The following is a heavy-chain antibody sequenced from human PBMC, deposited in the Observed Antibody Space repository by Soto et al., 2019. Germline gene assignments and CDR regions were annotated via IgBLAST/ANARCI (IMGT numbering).Heavy chain of an antibody. CDR1: GGSISSGGYY. CDR3: ASGGWWLRFRGGVSFDI. CDR2: IYYSGST. D-gene: IGHD5-12*01. Sequence: PSETLSLTCPVSGGSISSGGYYWRWIRQHPGKGLEWIGYIYYSGSTYYNPSLKSRVTISVDTSKNQFSLKLSSVTAADTAVYYCASGGWWLRFRGGVSFDIWGQGTMVTVSS. J-gene: IGHJ3*02. V-gene: IGHV4-31*03.